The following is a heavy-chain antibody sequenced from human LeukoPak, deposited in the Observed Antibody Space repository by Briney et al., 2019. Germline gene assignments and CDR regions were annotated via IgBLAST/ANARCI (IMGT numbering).Heavy chain of an antibody. D-gene: IGHD5-12*01. CDR3: ARDLDGSGWWLPFDY. V-gene: IGHV1-2*02. CDR2: INPNSGGT. Sequence: GASVKVSCKASGYTFTGYYMHWVRQAPGQGLEWVGWINPNSGGTNYAQKFQGRVTMTRDTSISTAYMELSRLRSDDTAVYYCARDLDGSGWWLPFDYWGPGTLVTVSS. CDR1: GYTFTGYY. J-gene: IGHJ4*02.